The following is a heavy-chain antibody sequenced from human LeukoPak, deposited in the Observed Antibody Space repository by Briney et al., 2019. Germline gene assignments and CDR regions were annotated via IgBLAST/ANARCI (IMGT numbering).Heavy chain of an antibody. Sequence: GGSLRLSCAASGYTFSSYSMNWVRQAPGKGLEWVSHISSSSSTISYADSVQGRFTISRENAKNSLYLQMNSLRAEDTAVYYCARARHYYYMDVWGKGTTVTVSS. V-gene: IGHV3-48*01. CDR2: ISSSSSTI. J-gene: IGHJ6*03. CDR3: ARARHYYYMDV. CDR1: GYTFSSYS.